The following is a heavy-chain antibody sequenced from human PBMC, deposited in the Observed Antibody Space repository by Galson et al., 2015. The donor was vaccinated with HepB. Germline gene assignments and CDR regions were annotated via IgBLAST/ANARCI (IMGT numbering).Heavy chain of an antibody. CDR2: INPNSGGT. D-gene: IGHD6-19*01. V-gene: IGHV1-2*02. J-gene: IGHJ4*02. Sequence: SVKVSCKASGYTFTGYYMYWVRQAPGQGLEWMGWINPNSGGTYYAQKFQGRVTMTRDTSISTAYMELSSLRTEDTAVYYCARDLSGSGWYLDYWGQGTLVTVSS. CDR1: GYTFTGYY. CDR3: ARDLSGSGWYLDY.